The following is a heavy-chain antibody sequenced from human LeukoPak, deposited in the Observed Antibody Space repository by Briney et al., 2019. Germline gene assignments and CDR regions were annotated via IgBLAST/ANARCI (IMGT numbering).Heavy chain of an antibody. Sequence: ASVKVSCKASGYTFTGYYMHWVRQAPGQGLEWMGWISAYNGNTNYAQKLQGRVTMTTDTSTSTAYMELRSLRSDDTAVYYCARDRPAHIVLMVYAIDAFDIWGQGTMVTVSS. J-gene: IGHJ3*02. CDR3: ARDRPAHIVLMVYAIDAFDI. CDR1: GYTFTGYY. CDR2: ISAYNGNT. D-gene: IGHD2-8*01. V-gene: IGHV1-18*04.